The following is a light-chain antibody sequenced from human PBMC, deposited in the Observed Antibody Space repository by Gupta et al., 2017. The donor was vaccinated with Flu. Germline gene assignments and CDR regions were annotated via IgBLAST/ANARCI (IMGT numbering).Light chain of an antibody. V-gene: IGKV1-39*01. CDR2: AAS. CDR1: QSISSY. J-gene: IGKJ3*01. CDR3: QQSYSTPFT. Sequence: IQMTQSPSSLSASVGDRVTITCRASQSISSYLNWYQQKPGKAPKLLIYAASSLQSGVPSRFSGSGSGTDFTLTIRSLQPEDFATYYCQQSYSTPFTFGPGTKVDIK.